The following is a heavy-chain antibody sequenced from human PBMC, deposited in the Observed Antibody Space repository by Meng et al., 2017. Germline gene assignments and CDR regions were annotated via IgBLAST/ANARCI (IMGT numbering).Heavy chain of an antibody. Sequence: GESLKISCAGSGFTFSDYYMRWIRQAPGKGLEWVSYISSSGSTIYYADSVKGRFTISRDNAKNSLYLQMKSLRAEDTAVYYCARGVLRYCDWFPTAGYWGQGTLVTVSS. CDR1: GFTFSDYY. V-gene: IGHV3-11*01. D-gene: IGHD3-9*01. CDR2: ISSSGSTI. J-gene: IGHJ4*02. CDR3: ARGVLRYCDWFPTAGY.